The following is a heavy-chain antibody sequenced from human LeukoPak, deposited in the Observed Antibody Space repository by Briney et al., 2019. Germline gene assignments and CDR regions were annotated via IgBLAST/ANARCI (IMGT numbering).Heavy chain of an antibody. CDR3: AREGYYYDSSRYFDY. CDR1: GYTFTSYA. V-gene: IGHV1-3*01. D-gene: IGHD3-22*01. CDR2: INAGNGNT. Sequence: ASVKVSCKASGYTFTSYAMHWVRQAPGQRLEWMGWINAGNGNTKYSQKFQGRVTITRDTSASTAYMELSSLRSEDTAVYYCAREGYYYDSSRYFDYWGQGTLATVSS. J-gene: IGHJ4*02.